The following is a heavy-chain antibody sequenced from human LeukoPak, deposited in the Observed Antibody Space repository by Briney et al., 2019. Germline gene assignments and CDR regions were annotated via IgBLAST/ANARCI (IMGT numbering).Heavy chain of an antibody. Sequence: GGSLRLSCAASGITFDNYAMSWVRQTPGKGLEWVAFIRYDGSNKYYADSVKGRFTISRDNSKNTLYLQMNSLRAEDTAVYYCAKNIAAADSSGYYYYYMDVWGKGTTVTVSS. V-gene: IGHV3-30*02. CDR3: AKNIAAADSSGYYYYYMDV. D-gene: IGHD6-13*01. CDR2: IRYDGSNK. CDR1: GITFDNYA. J-gene: IGHJ6*03.